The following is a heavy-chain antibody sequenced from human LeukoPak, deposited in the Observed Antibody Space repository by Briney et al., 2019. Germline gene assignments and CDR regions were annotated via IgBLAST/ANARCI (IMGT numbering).Heavy chain of an antibody. J-gene: IGHJ4*02. CDR2: INPGSGGT. Sequence: GASVKVSCKASGYTFTGYYMHWVRQAPGQGLEWVGWINPGSGGTNYAQKFQGRVTMTRDTSTSTVYMQLSRLRSDDTAVYYCAGAGYSGNYYYYFDFWGQGTLVTVSS. CDR1: GYTFTGYY. D-gene: IGHD1-26*01. V-gene: IGHV1-2*02. CDR3: AGAGYSGNYYYYFDF.